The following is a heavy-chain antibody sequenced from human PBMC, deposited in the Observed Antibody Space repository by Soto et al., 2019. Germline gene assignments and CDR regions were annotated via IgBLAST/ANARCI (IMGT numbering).Heavy chain of an antibody. CDR3: AKDGPIVVVPAAMLSWFDP. D-gene: IGHD2-2*01. V-gene: IGHV3-23*01. CDR2: ISGSGGST. CDR1: GFTFSSYA. J-gene: IGHJ5*02. Sequence: GGSLRLSCAASGFTFSSYAMSWVRQAPGKGLERVSAISGSGGSTYYADSVKGRFTISRDNSKNTLYLQMNSLRAEDTAVYYCAKDGPIVVVPAAMLSWFDPWGQGTLVTVSS.